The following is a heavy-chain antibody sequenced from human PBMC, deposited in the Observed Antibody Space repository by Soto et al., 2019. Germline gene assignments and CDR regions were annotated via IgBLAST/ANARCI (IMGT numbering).Heavy chain of an antibody. V-gene: IGHV4-39*01. CDR2: IYSTGNT. Sequence: SETLSLTCTVSGASIRSRSYWGWIRQPPGKGLEWIGSIYSTGNTYYNPSLNSQVTISVDTSKNQFSLNVISVTAADTAVYYCRRSSRYSTDVWGQGTTVT. D-gene: IGHD6-13*01. CDR1: GASIRSRSY. CDR3: RRSSRYSTDV. J-gene: IGHJ6*02.